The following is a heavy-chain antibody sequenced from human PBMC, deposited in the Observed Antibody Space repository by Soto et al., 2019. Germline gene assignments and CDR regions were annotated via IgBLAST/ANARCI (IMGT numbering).Heavy chain of an antibody. J-gene: IGHJ4*02. CDR3: ASQEDNGNWYGSFDY. CDR2: IFYSGST. CDR1: GGSISSNDYY. Sequence: PSETLSHTCIVSGGSISSNDYYWGWIRQPPGKGLEWIGSIFYSGSTKYNPSLRSRSTISLDMSKNQFSLKVSSVTAADTAVYYCASQEDNGNWYGSFDYWGLGALVTVSS. V-gene: IGHV4-61*05. D-gene: IGHD1-1*01.